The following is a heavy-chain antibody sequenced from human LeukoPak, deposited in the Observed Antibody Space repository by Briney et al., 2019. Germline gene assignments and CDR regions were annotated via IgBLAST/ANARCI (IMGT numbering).Heavy chain of an antibody. D-gene: IGHD6-19*01. CDR1: GYSFTNYW. V-gene: IGHV5-51*01. J-gene: IGHJ6*02. CDR3: ARNRVAGTHYYYGMDV. Sequence: GESLKISRKASGYSFTNYWIGWVRQMPGKGLEWMGIIYPADSDTRYRPSFQGQVTISADKSISTVFLQWSSLRASDTAMYYCARNRVAGTHYYYGMDVWGQGTTVTVSS. CDR2: IYPADSDT.